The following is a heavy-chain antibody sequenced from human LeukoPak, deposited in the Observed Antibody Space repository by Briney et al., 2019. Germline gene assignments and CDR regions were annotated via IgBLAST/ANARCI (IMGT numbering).Heavy chain of an antibody. V-gene: IGHV4-59*01. J-gene: IGHJ6*04. CDR2: IYYSGST. D-gene: IGHD3-10*01. CDR1: GGSISSYY. CDR3: ARDRGRLGSNYYYGMDV. Sequence: SETLSLTCTVSGGSISSYYWSWIRQPPGKGLEWIGYIYYSGSTNYNPSLKSRVTISVDASKNQFSLKLSSVTAADTAVYYCARDRGRLGSNYYYGMDVWGKGTTVTVSS.